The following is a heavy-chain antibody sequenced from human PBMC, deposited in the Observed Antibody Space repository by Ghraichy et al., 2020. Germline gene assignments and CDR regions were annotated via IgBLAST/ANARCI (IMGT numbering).Heavy chain of an antibody. Sequence: LTCAASGFTFSSYIMNWVRQAPGKGLEWVSYISRSSSTIYYADSVKGRFTISRDNAKNSLYLQMNSLRDEDTAVYYCARDRGGSGYEVDYWGQGTRVTVSS. J-gene: IGHJ4*02. CDR2: ISRSSSTI. CDR3: ARDRGGSGYEVDY. D-gene: IGHD5-12*01. CDR1: GFTFSSYI. V-gene: IGHV3-48*02.